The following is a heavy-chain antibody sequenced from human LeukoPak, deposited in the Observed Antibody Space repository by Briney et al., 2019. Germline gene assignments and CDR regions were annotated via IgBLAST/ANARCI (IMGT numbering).Heavy chain of an antibody. J-gene: IGHJ4*02. V-gene: IGHV4-38-2*02. CDR3: ARDKRDHYYDSSGYSDY. Sequence: PSETLSLTCTASGYSISSGYYWGWIRQSPGKGLEWIGSINHSGSTYYNPSLKSRVTISVDTSKNQFSLKLSYVTPADTGVYYCARDKRDHYYDSSGYSDYWGQGTLVTVSS. CDR1: GYSISSGYY. CDR2: INHSGST. D-gene: IGHD3-22*01.